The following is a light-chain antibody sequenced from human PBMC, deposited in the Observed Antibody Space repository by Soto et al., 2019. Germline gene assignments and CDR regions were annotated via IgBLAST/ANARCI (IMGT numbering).Light chain of an antibody. V-gene: IGKV1-5*01. CDR1: QIIISW. Sequence: DIQMTHSPSSLSASVGDRVTITCLASQIIISWLSWYRHKPWKAPKPLIYDASSLESGVPSRFRGSGSGTEFTLTISSLQPDDFATYYCQQYNSYRTFGQGTKVDIK. CDR2: DAS. J-gene: IGKJ1*01. CDR3: QQYNSYRT.